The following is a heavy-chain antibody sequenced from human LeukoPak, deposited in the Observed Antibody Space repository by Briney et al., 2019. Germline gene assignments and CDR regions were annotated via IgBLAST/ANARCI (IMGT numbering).Heavy chain of an antibody. J-gene: IGHJ3*01. CDR2: VFYSGGT. D-gene: IGHD2-21*02. CDR3: ARHMSVTYDAFDL. V-gene: IGHV4-59*08. CDR1: GGSTTGYF. Sequence: SETLSLTCTVSGGSTTGYFWSWIRQPPGKGLEWIGYVFYSGGTLYNPSLESRVTISVDTSKTHFSLELTSVTAADTAVYYCARHMSVTYDAFDLWGRGTMVTVSS.